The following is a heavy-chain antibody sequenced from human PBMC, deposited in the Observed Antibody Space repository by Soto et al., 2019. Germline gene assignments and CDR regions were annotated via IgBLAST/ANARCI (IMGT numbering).Heavy chain of an antibody. Sequence: PSETRSLTCTVSGDSITRDSYFWAWIRQPPGKGLEWIGSIYYSGTTYYNPSLKSRVTISVDRSKNQFSLKLTSVTAADTAVYYCARHFPAHYSAYWRQAALVPVS. CDR2: IYYSGTT. D-gene: IGHD2-2*01. CDR3: ARHFPAHYSAY. J-gene: IGHJ4*02. CDR1: GDSITRDSYF. V-gene: IGHV4-39*01.